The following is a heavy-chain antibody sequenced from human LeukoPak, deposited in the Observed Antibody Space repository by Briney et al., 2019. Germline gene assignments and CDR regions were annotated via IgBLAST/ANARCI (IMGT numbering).Heavy chain of an antibody. CDR2: ISVGGGST. D-gene: IGHD6-13*01. CDR1: GFTFSSYA. J-gene: IGHJ4*02. Sequence: GGSLRLSCAASGFTFSSYAMSWVRQAPGKGLEWVSAISVGGGSTYYADSVKGRFTISRDNSKNTLYLQMNSLRAEDTAVYYCAKEGGIAAAGALDYWGQGTLVSVSS. V-gene: IGHV3-23*01. CDR3: AKEGGIAAAGALDY.